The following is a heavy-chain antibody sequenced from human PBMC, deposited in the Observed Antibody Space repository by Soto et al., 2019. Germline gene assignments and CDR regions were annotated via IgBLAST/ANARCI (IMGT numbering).Heavy chain of an antibody. J-gene: IGHJ4*02. CDR2: IYYSGST. D-gene: IGHD5-12*01. CDR1: GGSISSYY. Sequence: SETLSLTCTVSGGSISSYYWSWIRQPPGKGLEWIGYIYYSGSTNYNPSLKSRVTISVDTSKNQFSLKLSSVTAADTAVYYCARLPSGYDSVYWGQGTLVTVSS. V-gene: IGHV4-59*01. CDR3: ARLPSGYDSVY.